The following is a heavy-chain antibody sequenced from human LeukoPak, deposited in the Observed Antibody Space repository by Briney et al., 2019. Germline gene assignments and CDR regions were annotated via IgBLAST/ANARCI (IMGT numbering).Heavy chain of an antibody. CDR1: GGTFSSYA. Sequence: ASVKVSCKASGGTFSSYAISWVRQAPGQGLEWMGGVIPIFGTANYAQKFQGRVTITADKSTSTAYMELSSLRSEDTAVYYCAVIVAYCGGDCYPDADYWGQGTLVTVSS. CDR3: AVIVAYCGGDCYPDADY. J-gene: IGHJ4*02. V-gene: IGHV1-69*06. CDR2: VIPIFGTA. D-gene: IGHD2-21*02.